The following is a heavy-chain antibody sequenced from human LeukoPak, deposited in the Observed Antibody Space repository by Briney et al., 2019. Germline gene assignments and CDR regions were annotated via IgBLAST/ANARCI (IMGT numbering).Heavy chain of an antibody. CDR2: IYNSGST. CDR3: ARRSNPPGRIDH. CDR1: GFTVGYNY. V-gene: IGHV3-66*04. Sequence: GGSLRLSRAASGFTVGYNYMTWVRQAPGKGLEWVAAIYNSGSTYYADSVKGRFTISRDNSKNTMYLQMNSLKGEDTAVYYCARRSNPPGRIDHWGQGTLVTVSS. D-gene: IGHD1-14*01. J-gene: IGHJ4*02.